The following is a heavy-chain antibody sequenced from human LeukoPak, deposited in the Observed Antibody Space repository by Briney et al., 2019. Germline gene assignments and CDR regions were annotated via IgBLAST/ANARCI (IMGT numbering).Heavy chain of an antibody. D-gene: IGHD3-10*01. Sequence: GGSLRLSCGASGFTFSSYWMHWVRQAPGKGLVWVSRISPDGSSTSYADSVKGRFTTSRDNAKNTLDLQMNSLRAEDTALYYCARGYYGSSFGYWGQGTLVTVSS. CDR2: ISPDGSST. CDR3: ARGYYGSSFGY. V-gene: IGHV3-74*01. CDR1: GFTFSSYW. J-gene: IGHJ4*02.